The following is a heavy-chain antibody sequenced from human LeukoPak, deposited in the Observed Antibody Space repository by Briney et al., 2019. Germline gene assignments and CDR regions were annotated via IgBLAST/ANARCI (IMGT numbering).Heavy chain of an antibody. CDR3: AKDRDEGFGELLPVVFDH. V-gene: IGHV3-23*01. Sequence: PGGSLRLSCAASRFTFGGYGMSWLRQAPGKGLEWVSSISGSGGSTHYADSVKGRFTTSRDNSKNALFLQMNSLRAEDTAVYYCAKDRDEGFGELLPVVFDHWGQGTRVTVSS. D-gene: IGHD3-10*01. J-gene: IGHJ4*02. CDR1: RFTFGGYG. CDR2: ISGSGGST.